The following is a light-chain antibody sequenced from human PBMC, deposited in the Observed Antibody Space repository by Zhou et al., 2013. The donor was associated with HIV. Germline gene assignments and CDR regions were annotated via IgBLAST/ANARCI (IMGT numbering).Light chain of an antibody. CDR2: DAS. V-gene: IGKV3D-20*01. CDR3: QHYSNWPRPIT. CDR1: QSVSSSY. Sequence: EIVLTQSPATLSLSPGERATLSCGASQSVSSSYLAWYQQKPGLAPRLLIYDASSRAIGVPVRFSGSGSGTEFTLTINSLQPEDLAIYYCQHYSNWPRPITFGQGTRLEIK. J-gene: IGKJ5*01.